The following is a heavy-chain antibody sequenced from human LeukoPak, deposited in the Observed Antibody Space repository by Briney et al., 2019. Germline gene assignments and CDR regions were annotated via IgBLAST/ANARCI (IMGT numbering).Heavy chain of an antibody. CDR1: GFTFSTYT. J-gene: IGHJ4*02. V-gene: IGHV3-30-3*01. Sequence: ERSLRLSCAASGFTFSTYTMHWVRQAPGKGLEWVAFVSYDGTNKNYADSVKGRFTISRDNAKNSLYLQMNSLRAEDTAVYYCARHQLVASYPFDYWGQGTLVTVSS. CDR3: ARHQLVASYPFDY. CDR2: VSYDGTNK. D-gene: IGHD6-13*01.